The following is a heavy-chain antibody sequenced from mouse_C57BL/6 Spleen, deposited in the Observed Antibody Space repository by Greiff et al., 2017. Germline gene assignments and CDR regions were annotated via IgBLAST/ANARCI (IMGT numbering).Heavy chain of an antibody. D-gene: IGHD3-3*01. CDR2: IYPRSGNT. J-gene: IGHJ2*01. CDR1: GYTFTSYG. Sequence: QVHVKQSGAELARPGASVKLSCKASGYTFTSYGISWVKQRTGQGLEWIGEIYPRSGNTYYNEKFKGKATLTADKSSSTAYMELRSLTSEDSAVYFCARGGGDDFDYWGQGTTLTVSS. V-gene: IGHV1-81*01. CDR3: ARGGGDDFDY.